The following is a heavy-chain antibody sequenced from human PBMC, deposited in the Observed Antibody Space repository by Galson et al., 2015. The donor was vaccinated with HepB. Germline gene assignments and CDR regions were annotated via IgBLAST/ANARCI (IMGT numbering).Heavy chain of an antibody. Sequence: SLRLSCAASGFTFSNAWMSWVRQAPGKGLEWVGRIRSKTDGGTTDYAAPVKGRFTISRDDSTNTLYLQMNSLKIEDTAVYYCAAHPLAVLTARSYYFDYWVQGTLVTVSS. CDR3: AAHPLAVLTARSYYFDY. CDR1: GFTFSNAW. V-gene: IGHV3-15*01. D-gene: IGHD4/OR15-4a*01. CDR2: IRSKTDGGTT. J-gene: IGHJ4*02.